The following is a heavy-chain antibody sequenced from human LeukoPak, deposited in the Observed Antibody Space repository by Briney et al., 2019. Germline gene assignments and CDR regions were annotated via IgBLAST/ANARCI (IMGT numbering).Heavy chain of an antibody. CDR3: ASLYVVTTVVN. CDR2: IIASGSPT. V-gene: IGHV3-23*01. D-gene: IGHD4-17*01. J-gene: IGHJ4*02. Sequence: GGSLRLSCAASGFTFSTYAMNWVRQAPGKGLEWVAIIIASGSPTYYADSVKGRFTISRDNSKNTLYLQMNSLRAEDTALYYCASLYVVTTVVNLGQGTLVTGSS. CDR1: GFTFSTYA.